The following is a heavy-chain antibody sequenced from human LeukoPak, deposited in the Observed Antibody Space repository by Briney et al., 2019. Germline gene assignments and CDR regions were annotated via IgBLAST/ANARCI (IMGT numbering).Heavy chain of an antibody. J-gene: IGHJ3*02. CDR3: ARDAPDYYDSSGQDAFDI. CDR1: GFTFSSYS. V-gene: IGHV3-21*01. Sequence: GRSLRLSCAASGFTFSSYSMNWVRQAPGKGLEWVSSISSSSSYIYYADSVKGRFTISRDNAKNSLYLQMNSLRAEDTAVYYCARDAPDYYDSSGQDAFDIWGQGTMVTVSS. CDR2: ISSSSSYI. D-gene: IGHD3-22*01.